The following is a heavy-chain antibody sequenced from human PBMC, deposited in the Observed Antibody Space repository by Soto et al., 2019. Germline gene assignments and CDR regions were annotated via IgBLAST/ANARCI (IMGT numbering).Heavy chain of an antibody. CDR2: ISSDGKDK. Sequence: QVQLVESGGGVVQPGRSLRLSCAASGFTFSSYAIHWVRQAPGKGLEWVAVISSDGKDKYSADSMKGRFAISRDNSKNTLYLQSNSLRAEDTAVYYCAKDSGRGSADYYFDYWGQGTLVTVSS. J-gene: IGHJ4*02. V-gene: IGHV3-30*18. CDR3: AKDSGRGSADYYFDY. CDR1: GFTFSSYA. D-gene: IGHD3-10*01.